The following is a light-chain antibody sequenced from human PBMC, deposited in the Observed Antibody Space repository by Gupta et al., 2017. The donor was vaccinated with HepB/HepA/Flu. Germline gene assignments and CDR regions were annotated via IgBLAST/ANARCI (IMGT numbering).Light chain of an antibody. V-gene: IGKV3-20*01. Sequence: EIVLTQSPGTLSLSPGERATLSCRASQSVSSSYLAWYQQKSGQAPRLLIYGASSRVTGIPDRFGGSGSGTDFTLTISRLEPEDFAVYYCQQYGTSPWTFGQGTKVEIK. CDR2: GAS. CDR1: QSVSSSY. J-gene: IGKJ1*01. CDR3: QQYGTSPWT.